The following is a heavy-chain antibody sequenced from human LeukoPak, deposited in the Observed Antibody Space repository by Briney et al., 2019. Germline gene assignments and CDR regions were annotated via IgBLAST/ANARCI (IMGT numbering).Heavy chain of an antibody. Sequence: SETLSLTCTVSGGSISSYYWSWIRRPAGKGLEWIGRIYTSGSTNYNPSLKSRVTMSVDTSKNQFSLKLSSVTAADTAVYYCARLSGSSTTNYYYGMDVWGQGTTVTVSS. D-gene: IGHD3-3*01. CDR2: IYTSGST. CDR3: ARLSGSSTTNYYYGMDV. J-gene: IGHJ6*02. CDR1: GGSISSYY. V-gene: IGHV4-4*07.